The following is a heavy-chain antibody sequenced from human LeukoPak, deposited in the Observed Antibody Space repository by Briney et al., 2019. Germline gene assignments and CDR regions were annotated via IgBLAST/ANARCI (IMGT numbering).Heavy chain of an antibody. V-gene: IGHV1-8*01. Sequence: ASVKVSCKASGYTFSNFDISCGRQATGQGLEWMGWMNLNSGNTGYAGQFQGRIAMTRDTSINIAYMELSSLTSEDTAVYYCARNGGLADWWGQGTLVTVSS. J-gene: IGHJ4*02. D-gene: IGHD2-8*01. CDR2: MNLNSGNT. CDR1: GYTFSNFD. CDR3: ARNGGLADW.